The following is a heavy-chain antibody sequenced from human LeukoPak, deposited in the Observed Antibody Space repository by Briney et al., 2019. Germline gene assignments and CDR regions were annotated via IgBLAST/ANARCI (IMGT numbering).Heavy chain of an antibody. J-gene: IGHJ4*02. D-gene: IGHD4-23*01. CDR2: INHSGST. V-gene: IGHV4-34*01. CDR1: GGSFSGYY. CDR3: ARTRGLRWSYFDY. Sequence: SETLSLTCAVYGGSFSGYYWSWIRQPPGKGLERIGEINHSGSTNYNPSLKSRVTISVDTSKNQFSLKLSSVTAADTAVYYCARTRGLRWSYFDYWGQGTLVTVSS.